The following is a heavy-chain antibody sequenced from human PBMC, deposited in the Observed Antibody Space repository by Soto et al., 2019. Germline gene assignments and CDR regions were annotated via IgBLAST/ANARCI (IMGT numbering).Heavy chain of an antibody. Sequence: ASVKVSCKASGYTFTSYAMHWVRQAPGQRLEWMGWINAGNGNTKYSQKFQGRVTITRDTSASTAYMELSSLRSEDTAVYYCARRLRRWNGPFYYYYYMDVWGKGTTVTVSS. V-gene: IGHV1-3*01. CDR1: GYTFTSYA. CDR2: INAGNGNT. CDR3: ARRLRRWNGPFYYYYYMDV. D-gene: IGHD1-1*01. J-gene: IGHJ6*03.